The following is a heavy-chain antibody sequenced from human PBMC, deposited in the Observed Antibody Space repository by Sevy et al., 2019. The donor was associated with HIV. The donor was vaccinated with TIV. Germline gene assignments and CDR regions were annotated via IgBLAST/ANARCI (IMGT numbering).Heavy chain of an antibody. J-gene: IGHJ2*01. CDR1: GGSISSSSYY. CDR2: LYSTGAT. Sequence: SETLSLTCTISGGSISSSSYYWGWIRQPPGKGLGWMGSLYSTGATSYNPSLQSRVTVSADTSRNRFYLKLDSVSAADTAVYYCATPLPSGWYEGTGGYFDLWGRGTLVTVSS. D-gene: IGHD6-19*01. V-gene: IGHV4-39*01. CDR3: ATPLPSGWYEGTGGYFDL.